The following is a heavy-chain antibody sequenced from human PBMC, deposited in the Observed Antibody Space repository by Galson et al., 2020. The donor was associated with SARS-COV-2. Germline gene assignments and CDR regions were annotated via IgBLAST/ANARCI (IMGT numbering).Heavy chain of an antibody. J-gene: IGHJ2*01. CDR3: AGGGVAAGGGLRDFDL. Sequence: SETLSLTCAVSGRPISSRTFYWSWIRQPAGTGLEWLGHIYTDGSTDYNPSLKSRVTISVDTSKNHFALRLSSVTGADAGTYYCAGGGVAAGGGLRDFDLWGRGTLITVSS. CDR1: GRPISSRTFY. CDR2: IYTDGST. V-gene: IGHV4-61*09. D-gene: IGHD6-13*01.